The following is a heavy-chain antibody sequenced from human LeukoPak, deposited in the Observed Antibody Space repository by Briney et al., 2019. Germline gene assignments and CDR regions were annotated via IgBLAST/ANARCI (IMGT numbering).Heavy chain of an antibody. CDR3: ARAYGSGIGYWFDP. Sequence: SETLSLTCSVSGGSISSGGHYWSWIRQHPAKGLEWIGYVYYTGSTYYNPSLKSRVTISVDTSKNQFSLKLSSVTAADTAVYFCARAYGSGIGYWFDPWGQGTLVTVSS. CDR2: VYYTGST. D-gene: IGHD3-10*01. V-gene: IGHV4-31*03. J-gene: IGHJ5*02. CDR1: GGSISSGGHY.